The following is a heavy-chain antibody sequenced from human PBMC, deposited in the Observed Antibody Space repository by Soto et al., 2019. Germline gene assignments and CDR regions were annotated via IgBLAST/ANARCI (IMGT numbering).Heavy chain of an antibody. J-gene: IGHJ5*02. Sequence: SVKVSCKASGGTFSSYTISWVRQAPGQGLEWMGRIIPILGIANYAQKFQGRVTITADKSTSTAYMELSSLRSEDTAVYYCARSPVVVVAANNWFDPWGQGTLVTVSS. CDR2: IIPILGIA. CDR3: ARSPVVVVAANNWFDP. D-gene: IGHD2-15*01. V-gene: IGHV1-69*02. CDR1: GGTFSSYT.